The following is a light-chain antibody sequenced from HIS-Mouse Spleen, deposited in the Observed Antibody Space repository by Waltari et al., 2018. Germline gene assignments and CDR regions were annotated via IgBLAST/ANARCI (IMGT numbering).Light chain of an antibody. J-gene: IGKJ1*01. CDR3: QQYYSYPWT. V-gene: IGKV1-8*01. CDR2: AAS. CDR1: QGISSY. Sequence: AIRMTQSPSSFSASTGDRVTITCRASQGISSYLAWYQQKPGKVPKLLIYAASTLQSGVPPRFSGSGSGTDFTLTISCLQSEDFATYYCQQYYSYPWTFGQGTKVEIK.